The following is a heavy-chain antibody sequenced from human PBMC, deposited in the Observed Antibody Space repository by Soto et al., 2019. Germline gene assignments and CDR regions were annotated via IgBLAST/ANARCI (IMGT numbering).Heavy chain of an antibody. D-gene: IGHD6-13*01. CDR2: MSYDGRNI. Sequence: QVQLVESGGGVVQPGRSLRLSCAASGFTFSTYAMHWVRQAPGKGLEWVAVMSYDGRNIYYGDPVKGRFTISRDNSKNTLFLQMNSVRPEDTAVYYCARGDPSSWYYAGHWGQGTLVTVSA. CDR1: GFTFSTYA. J-gene: IGHJ4*02. V-gene: IGHV3-30-3*01. CDR3: ARGDPSSWYYAGH.